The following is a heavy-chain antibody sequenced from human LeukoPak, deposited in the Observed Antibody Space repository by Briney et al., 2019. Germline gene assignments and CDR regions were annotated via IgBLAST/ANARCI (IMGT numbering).Heavy chain of an antibody. Sequence: ASVKVSCKASGYTFTSYYIHWVRQAPGQGLEWMGIIDPSGGSTNYAQKFQGRVTMTRDTSTSTVYMELSSLRSEDTAVYYCARESGGNPATSEDYWDQGTLVTVSS. J-gene: IGHJ4*02. CDR1: GYTFTSYY. CDR3: ARESGGNPATSEDY. V-gene: IGHV1-46*01. CDR2: IDPSGGST. D-gene: IGHD4-23*01.